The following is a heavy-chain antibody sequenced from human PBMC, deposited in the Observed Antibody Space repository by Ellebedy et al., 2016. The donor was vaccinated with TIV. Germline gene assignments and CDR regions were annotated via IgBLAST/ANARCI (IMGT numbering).Heavy chain of an antibody. J-gene: IGHJ4*02. CDR3: ARGHTADYGDYFDY. Sequence: PGGSLRLSCAASGFTVSSNYMSWVRQAPGKGLEWVSVIYTDGRTYYADSVEGRFTISRDNSRTTLSLQINSLKAEDTAVYYCARGHTADYGDYFDYWGQGTLVTVPS. CDR2: IYTDGRT. CDR1: GFTVSSNY. V-gene: IGHV3-53*01. D-gene: IGHD4-17*01.